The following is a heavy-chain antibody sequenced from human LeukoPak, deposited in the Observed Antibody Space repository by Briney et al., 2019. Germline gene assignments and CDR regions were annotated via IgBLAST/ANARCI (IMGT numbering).Heavy chain of an antibody. D-gene: IGHD5-18*01. J-gene: IGHJ4*02. CDR1: GFSFSGSA. CDR2: TGSKLTGYAT. Sequence: GGSLRLSCAASGFSFSGSAIHWVRQASGKGLEWVGRTGSKLTGYATSYAASVKGRFTISRDDSKSTAHLQMDSLKTEDTAFYYCVRQGEGGVATAVNYWGQGTLVTVSS. V-gene: IGHV3-73*01. CDR3: VRQGEGGVATAVNY.